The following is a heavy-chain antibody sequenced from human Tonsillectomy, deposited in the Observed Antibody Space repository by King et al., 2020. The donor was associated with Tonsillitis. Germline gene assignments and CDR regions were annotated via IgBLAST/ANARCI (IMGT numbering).Heavy chain of an antibody. CDR1: GFTFSNFG. CDR3: ARPEVTPPNYYYYGMDV. V-gene: IGHV3-33*05. J-gene: IGHJ6*02. D-gene: IGHD4-23*01. CDR2: ISYDGSNK. Sequence: VQLVESGGGVVQPGRSLRLSCAASGFTFSNFGMQWVRQAPGKGLEWVAVISYDGSNKYYADSVKGRFNISRDNSKNTLYLQMNSLRAEDTAVYYCARPEVTPPNYYYYGMDVWGQGTTVTVSS.